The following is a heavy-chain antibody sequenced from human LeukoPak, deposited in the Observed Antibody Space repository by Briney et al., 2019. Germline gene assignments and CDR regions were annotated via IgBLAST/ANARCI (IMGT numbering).Heavy chain of an antibody. V-gene: IGHV4-59*08. CDR1: GGSIISYD. Sequence: PSEPLSLTCTVSGGSIISYDWSWIRQPPGKGLEWIGYIYYSGSTNYNPSLKSRVTISVDTSKNQFSLKLSSVTAADTAVYYCARGYYDYVWGSYRYGKSDYWGQGTLVTVSS. J-gene: IGHJ4*02. D-gene: IGHD3-16*02. CDR2: IYYSGST. CDR3: ARGYYDYVWGSYRYGKSDY.